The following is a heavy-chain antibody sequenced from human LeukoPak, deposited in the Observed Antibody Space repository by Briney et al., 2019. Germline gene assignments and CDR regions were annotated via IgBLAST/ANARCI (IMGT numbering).Heavy chain of an antibody. CDR1: GFIFNSSN. V-gene: IGHV3-30*03. CDR3: TRVGYTDEGIDY. D-gene: IGHD5-24*01. Sequence: GGSLRLSCEASGFIFNSSNMHWVRQAPGKGLEWVAMTSVDEGEKHYADSVRGRFTISRDNPENTLYLQMNSLRAEDTAIYYCTRVGYTDEGIDYWGQGTLVTVSS. CDR2: TSVDEGEK. J-gene: IGHJ4*02.